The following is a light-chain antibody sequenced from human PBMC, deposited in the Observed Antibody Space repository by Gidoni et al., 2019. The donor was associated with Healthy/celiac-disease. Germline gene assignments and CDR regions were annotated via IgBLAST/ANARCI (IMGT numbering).Light chain of an antibody. CDR2: AAS. V-gene: IGKV1-17*01. CDR1: QGVRND. Sequence: DIQMPQSPSSLSASVGDRVTITCRASQGVRNDVSWYQQIPGRAPKRLIYAASTLHSGVPSRFSGSGFGTEFTITISRRQPEDFAIYYCLQHNTYPPYTFGQGTKLEIK. CDR3: LQHNTYPPYT. J-gene: IGKJ2*01.